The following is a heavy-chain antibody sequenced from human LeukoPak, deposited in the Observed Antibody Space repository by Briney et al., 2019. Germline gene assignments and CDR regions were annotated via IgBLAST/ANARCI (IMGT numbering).Heavy chain of an antibody. J-gene: IGHJ4*02. Sequence: GGSLRHSCAASGFTFSSYAMSWVRQAPGKGLEWVSAISGSGGSTYYADSVKGRFTISRDNSKNTLYLQMNSLRAEDTAVYYCAKVRYSYGYVRYWGQGTLVTVSS. CDR3: AKVRYSYGYVRY. CDR2: ISGSGGST. D-gene: IGHD5-18*01. CDR1: GFTFSSYA. V-gene: IGHV3-23*01.